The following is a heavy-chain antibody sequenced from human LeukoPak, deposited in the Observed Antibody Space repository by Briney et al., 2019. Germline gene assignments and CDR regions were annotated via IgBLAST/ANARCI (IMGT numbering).Heavy chain of an antibody. D-gene: IGHD3-3*01. CDR2: ISWNSGSI. Sequence: GGSLRLSCAASGFTFDDYAMHWVRQAPGKGLEWVSGISWNSGSIGYADSVKDRFTISRDNAKNSLYLQMNSLRAEDTALYYCAKDTIFGFDYWGQGTLVTVSS. CDR3: AKDTIFGFDY. J-gene: IGHJ4*02. CDR1: GFTFDDYA. V-gene: IGHV3-9*01.